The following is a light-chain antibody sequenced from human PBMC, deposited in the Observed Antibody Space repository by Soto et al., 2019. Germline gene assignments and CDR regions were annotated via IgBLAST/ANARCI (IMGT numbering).Light chain of an antibody. CDR2: EVS. Sequence: QPVSVSGSPGQSITISCTGTSSDVGGYNYVSWYQQHPGKAPKLMIYEVSNRPSGVSNRFSGSKSGNTASLTISGLQAEDEADYYCISYTTSSARVFGGGTKLTVL. J-gene: IGLJ3*02. CDR1: SSDVGGYNY. V-gene: IGLV2-14*01. CDR3: ISYTTSSARV.